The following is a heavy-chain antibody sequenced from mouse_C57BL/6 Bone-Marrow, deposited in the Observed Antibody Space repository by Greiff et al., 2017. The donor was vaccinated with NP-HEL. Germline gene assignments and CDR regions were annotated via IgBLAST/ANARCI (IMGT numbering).Heavy chain of an antibody. D-gene: IGHD2-3*01. CDR2: INPNNGGT. CDR1: GYTFTDYY. J-gene: IGHJ3*01. Sequence: EVQLQQSGPELVKPGASVKISCKASGYTFTDYYMNWVKQSHGKSLEWIGEINPNNGGTSYNQKFKGKATLTVDKSSSTAYMELRSLTSEDSAVYYCARNDGYYRFAYWGQGTLVTVSA. V-gene: IGHV1-26*01. CDR3: ARNDGYYRFAY.